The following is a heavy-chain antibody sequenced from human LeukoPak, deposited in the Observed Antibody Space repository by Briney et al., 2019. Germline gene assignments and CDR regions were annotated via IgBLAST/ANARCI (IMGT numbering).Heavy chain of an antibody. Sequence: GGSLRLSCAAPGFTFSSYAMHWVRQAPGKGLEWVAVISYDGSNKYYADSVKGRFTISRDNSKNTLYLQMNSLRAEDTAVYYCARGVVEVYYFDYWGQGTLVTVSS. V-gene: IGHV3-30*01. CDR1: GFTFSSYA. CDR3: ARGVVEVYYFDY. CDR2: ISYDGSNK. J-gene: IGHJ4*02. D-gene: IGHD2-15*01.